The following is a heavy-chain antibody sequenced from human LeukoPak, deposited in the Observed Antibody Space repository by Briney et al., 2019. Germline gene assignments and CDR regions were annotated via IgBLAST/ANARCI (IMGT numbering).Heavy chain of an antibody. CDR3: ANGYSYGTAFDY. CDR1: GFTVSSNY. Sequence: GGSLRLSCAASGFTVSSNYMSWVRQAPGKGLEWVSSISSSSSYIYYADSVKGRFTISRDNAKNSLYLQMNSLRAEDTAVYYCANGYSYGTAFDYWGQGTLVTVSS. D-gene: IGHD5-18*01. J-gene: IGHJ4*02. V-gene: IGHV3-21*01. CDR2: ISSSSSYI.